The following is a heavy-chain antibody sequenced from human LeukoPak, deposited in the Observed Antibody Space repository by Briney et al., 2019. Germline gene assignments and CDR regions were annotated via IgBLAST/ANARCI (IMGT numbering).Heavy chain of an antibody. Sequence: DPGGSLRLSCAASGFTFSSYAMHWVRQAPGKGLEWVAVISYDGSNKYYADSVKGRITISRDNSKNTLYLQMNSLRAEDTAVYYCARGSIKGTKYYFDYWGQGTLVTVSS. CDR1: GFTFSSYA. CDR2: ISYDGSNK. CDR3: ARGSIKGTKYYFDY. D-gene: IGHD2-8*01. V-gene: IGHV3-30-3*01. J-gene: IGHJ4*02.